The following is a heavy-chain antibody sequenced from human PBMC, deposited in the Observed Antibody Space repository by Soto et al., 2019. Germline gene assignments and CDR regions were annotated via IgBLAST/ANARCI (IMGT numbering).Heavy chain of an antibody. V-gene: IGHV3-53*01. CDR1: GFTVSSNY. Sequence: EVQLVESGGGLIQPGGSLRLSCAASGFTVSSNYMSWVRQAPGKGLEWVSVIYSGGSTYYADSVKGRFTISRDNSKNTLYLQMNSLRAEDTAVYYCAREYSYGYYYNYGMDVWGQGTTVTVSS. D-gene: IGHD5-18*01. CDR3: AREYSYGYYYNYGMDV. J-gene: IGHJ6*02. CDR2: IYSGGST.